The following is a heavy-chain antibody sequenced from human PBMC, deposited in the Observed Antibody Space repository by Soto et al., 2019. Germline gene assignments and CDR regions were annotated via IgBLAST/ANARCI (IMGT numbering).Heavy chain of an antibody. J-gene: IGHJ6*02. CDR3: ARGDVLRFLEWSNYYYYGMDV. CDR2: MNPNSGNT. CDR1: GYTFTSYD. Sequence: QVQLVQSGAEVKKPGVSVKVSCKASGYTFTSYDINWVRQATGQGLEWMGWMNPNSGNTGYAQKFQGRVTMTRNTSISTAYMELSSLRSEDTAVYYCARGDVLRFLEWSNYYYYGMDVWGQGTTVTVSS. D-gene: IGHD3-3*01. V-gene: IGHV1-8*01.